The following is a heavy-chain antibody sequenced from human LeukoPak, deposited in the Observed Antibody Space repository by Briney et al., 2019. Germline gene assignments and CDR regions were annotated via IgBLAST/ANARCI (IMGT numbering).Heavy chain of an antibody. Sequence: PSETLSLTCTVSGGSISSGTYFWGWVRQPPGKGLEWIGSIYYSGSASYNPSLKSRVTISVDTSKNQFSLNLSSVTAADTAVYYCARQYSNYYYYLYMDVWGKGTTVTVSS. J-gene: IGHJ6*03. D-gene: IGHD4-11*01. CDR1: GGSISSGTYF. CDR3: ARQYSNYYYYLYMDV. V-gene: IGHV4-39*01. CDR2: IYYSGSA.